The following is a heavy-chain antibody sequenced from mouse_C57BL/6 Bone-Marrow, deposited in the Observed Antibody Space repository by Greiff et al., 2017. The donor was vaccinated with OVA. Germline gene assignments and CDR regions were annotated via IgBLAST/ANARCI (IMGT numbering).Heavy chain of an antibody. J-gene: IGHJ3*01. Sequence: QVQLQQPGAELVKPGASVKMSCKASGYTFTSYWITWVKQRPGQGPEWIGDIYPGSGSTNYNEKFKSKATLTVDTSSSTAYMQLSSLTSEDSAVYYCARWAIYYGSSPLAYWGQGTLVTVSA. CDR1: GYTFTSYW. CDR2: IYPGSGST. CDR3: ARWAIYYGSSPLAY. D-gene: IGHD1-1*01. V-gene: IGHV1-55*01.